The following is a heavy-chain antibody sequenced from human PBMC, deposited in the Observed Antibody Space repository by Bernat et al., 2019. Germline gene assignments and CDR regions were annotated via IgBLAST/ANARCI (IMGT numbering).Heavy chain of an antibody. D-gene: IGHD2-21*02. CDR2: IYYSGST. V-gene: IGHV4-39*01. CDR3: ACDWRLYPTNGCDP. Sequence: QLQLQESRSGLVKPSETLSLTCTVSGGSISSSIYYWGWIRQPPGKGLEWIGSIYYSGSTYYNPSLKSRVTISVDTSKNQFSLKLSSVTAADTAVYDCACDWRLYPTNGCDPWGQGTLVTVSS. CDR1: GGSISSSIYY. J-gene: IGHJ5*02.